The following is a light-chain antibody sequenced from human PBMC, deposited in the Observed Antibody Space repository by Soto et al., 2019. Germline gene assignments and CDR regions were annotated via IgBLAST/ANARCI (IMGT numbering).Light chain of an antibody. Sequence: EFVLTPSPGPLSFSPGERATLSRRASQSLTNSFIAWYQQRPGQAPRLLIYDTSSRASGIPDRFSGSGSGTDFTLTISRLEPEDFAVYYCQQYGSSGTFGQGTKVDIK. J-gene: IGKJ1*01. CDR1: QSLTNSF. CDR2: DTS. V-gene: IGKV3-20*01. CDR3: QQYGSSGT.